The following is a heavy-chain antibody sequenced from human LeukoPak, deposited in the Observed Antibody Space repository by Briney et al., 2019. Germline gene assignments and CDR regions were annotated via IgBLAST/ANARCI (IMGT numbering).Heavy chain of an antibody. Sequence: PSETLPLTCALYGGSFSGYYWSWLRQPPGKGLEWVGEINHSGSTNYNPSLKSRVTISVDTSKNQFSLKLSSVTAADTAVYYCARALVLRYFDWLLYYYYGMDVWGQGTTVTVSS. CDR1: GGSFSGYY. CDR2: INHSGST. V-gene: IGHV4-34*01. J-gene: IGHJ6*02. D-gene: IGHD3-9*01. CDR3: ARALVLRYFDWLLYYYYGMDV.